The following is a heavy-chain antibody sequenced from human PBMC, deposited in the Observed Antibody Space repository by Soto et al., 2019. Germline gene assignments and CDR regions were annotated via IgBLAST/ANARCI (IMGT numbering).Heavy chain of an antibody. CDR1: GYTLTELS. CDR3: ATDTMVRVRDYYYGMDV. D-gene: IGHD3-10*01. CDR2: FDPEDGET. V-gene: IGHV1-24*01. Sequence: PSVKFSCKVSGYTLTELSMHWVRQAPGKWLEWMGGFDPEDGETIYAQKFQGRVTMTEDTSTDTAYMELSSLRSEDTAVYYCATDTMVRVRDYYYGMDVWGQGTTVTVSS. J-gene: IGHJ6*02.